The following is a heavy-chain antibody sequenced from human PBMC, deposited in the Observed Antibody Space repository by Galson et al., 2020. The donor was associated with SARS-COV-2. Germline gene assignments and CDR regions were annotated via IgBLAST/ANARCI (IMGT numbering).Heavy chain of an antibody. J-gene: IGHJ4*02. CDR3: AKERRSDGCFDY. D-gene: IGHD2-21*02. CDR1: GSIFSSNA. Sequence: GGSLRLSCAASGSIFSSNAMGWVRQAPGKGLEWVSAISYSGDNTYYADSVKGRFTISRDNSKNTLYLEMNSLRAEDTAIYYCAKERRSDGCFDYWGQGTLVTVSS. CDR2: ISYSGDNT. V-gene: IGHV3-23*01.